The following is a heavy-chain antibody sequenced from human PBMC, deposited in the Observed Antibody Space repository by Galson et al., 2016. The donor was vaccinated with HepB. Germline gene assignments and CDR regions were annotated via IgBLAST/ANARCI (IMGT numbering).Heavy chain of an antibody. CDR1: GYTFTSYA. CDR3: ARDRKIYQLLYPGYYYGMDV. V-gene: IGHV1-3*01. J-gene: IGHJ6*02. D-gene: IGHD2-2*02. Sequence: SVKVSCKASGYTFTSYAMHWVRQAPGQRLEWMGWINAGNGNTKNSQKFQGRVTITMDRSARTAYMELRSLRSEDTAVYYCARDRKIYQLLYPGYYYGMDVWGQGTTVTVSS. CDR2: INAGNGNT.